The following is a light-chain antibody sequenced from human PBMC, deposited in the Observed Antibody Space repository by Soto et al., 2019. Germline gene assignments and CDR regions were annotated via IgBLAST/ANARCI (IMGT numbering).Light chain of an antibody. Sequence: QSVLTQPPSASGSPGQSVTISCTGTSSDVGGYTYVSWYQQHPGKAPKLMIYEVTKRPSGVPDRFSGPKSGNTASLTVSGLQAEDEADYYCSSYAGSNNVVFGGGTKLTVL. CDR3: SSYAGSNNVV. J-gene: IGLJ2*01. CDR2: EVT. V-gene: IGLV2-8*01. CDR1: SSDVGGYTY.